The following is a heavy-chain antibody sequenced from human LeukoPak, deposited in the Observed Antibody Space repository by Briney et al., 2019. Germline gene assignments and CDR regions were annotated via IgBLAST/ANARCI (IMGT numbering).Heavy chain of an antibody. CDR3: ARDKWVAGYYYYYYGMDV. D-gene: IGHD6-19*01. CDR2: IYYSGST. V-gene: IGHV4-28*03. Sequence: NPSDTLSLTCAVSGYSISSSNWWGWIRQPPGKGLEWIGYIYYSGSTYYNPSLKSRVTMSVDTSKNQFSLKLSSVTAVDTAVYYCARDKWVAGYYYYYYGMDVWGQGTLVTVSS. J-gene: IGHJ6*02. CDR1: GYSISSSNW.